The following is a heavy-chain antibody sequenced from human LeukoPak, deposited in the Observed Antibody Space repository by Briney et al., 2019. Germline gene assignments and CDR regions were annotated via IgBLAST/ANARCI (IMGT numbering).Heavy chain of an antibody. CDR2: IRSKANSYAT. Sequence: GGSLRLSCAASGFTFSGSAMHWVRQASGKGLEWVGRIRSKANSYATAYAASVKGRFTISRDDSKNTAYLQMNSLKTEDTAVYYCTRHSESYDYAWGSYRSWADYYYMDVWGKGTTVTISS. CDR3: TRHSESYDYAWGSYRSWADYYYMDV. CDR1: GFTFSGSA. J-gene: IGHJ6*03. D-gene: IGHD3-16*02. V-gene: IGHV3-73*01.